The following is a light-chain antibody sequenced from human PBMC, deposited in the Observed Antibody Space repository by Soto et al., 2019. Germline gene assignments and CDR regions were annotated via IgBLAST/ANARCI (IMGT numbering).Light chain of an antibody. CDR2: GVS. J-gene: IGKJ2*01. V-gene: IGKV3-15*01. CDR3: QQGHNWPLT. CDR1: QSISSE. Sequence: EIVMTQSPATLSVSPGERATLSCRASQSISSELAWYQQRPGQPPRLLIYGVSTRATGVPDRFTGSGSGSDFTLTISGLQSEDFAVYYCQQGHNWPLTFGQGTRLEI.